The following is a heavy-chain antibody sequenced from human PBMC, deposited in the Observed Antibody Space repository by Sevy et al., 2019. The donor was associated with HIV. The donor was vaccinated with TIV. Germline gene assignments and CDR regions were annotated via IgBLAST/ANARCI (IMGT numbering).Heavy chain of an antibody. CDR2: ISASGGYT. D-gene: IGHD3-22*01. CDR3: AKEDTSGYF. CDR1: TFTFHTYV. V-gene: IGHV3-23*01. Sequence: GGSPRLSCAASTFTFHTYVMSWVRQAPEKGLEWVSTISASGGYTYYADSVKGRFTISRDNSKNTVYLQMNSLRDEDTAVYYCAKEDTSGYFWGQGTLVTVSS. J-gene: IGHJ4*02.